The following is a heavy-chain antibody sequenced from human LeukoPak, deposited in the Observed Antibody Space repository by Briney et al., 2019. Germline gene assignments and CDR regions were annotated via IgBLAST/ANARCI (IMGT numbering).Heavy chain of an antibody. CDR2: ITDDGYNT. Sequence: GGSLRLSCAASGFTFSAFAMTWVRQAPGKGLEWVTTITDDGYNTYSADSVKGRITFSRDNSKNTLSLQLRSLRAEDTAVYYCAKDLSYTSGASDHWGQGTLVTVSS. V-gene: IGHV3-23*01. D-gene: IGHD6-19*01. CDR3: AKDLSYTSGASDH. J-gene: IGHJ4*02. CDR1: GFTFSAFA.